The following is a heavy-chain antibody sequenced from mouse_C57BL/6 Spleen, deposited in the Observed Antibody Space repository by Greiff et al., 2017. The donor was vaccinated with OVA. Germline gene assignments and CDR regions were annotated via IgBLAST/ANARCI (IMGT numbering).Heavy chain of an antibody. V-gene: IGHV5-17*01. J-gene: IGHJ2*01. D-gene: IGHD1-1*01. CDR1: GFTFSDYG. CDR3: ARAWIYYYGSSYPLDY. CDR2: ISSGSSTI. Sequence: EVKLVESGGGLVKPGGSLKLSCAASGFTFSDYGMHWVRQAPEKGLEWVAYISSGSSTIYYADTVKGRCTISRDNAKNTLFLQMTILRSEDTAMYYCARAWIYYYGSSYPLDYWGQGTTLTVSS.